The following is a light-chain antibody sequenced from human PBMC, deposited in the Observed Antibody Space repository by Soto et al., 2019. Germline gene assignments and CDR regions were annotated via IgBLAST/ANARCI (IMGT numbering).Light chain of an antibody. CDR2: DVN. J-gene: IGLJ2*01. CDR3: TSWTTSTTMK. CDR1: SSDVGAYNY. V-gene: IGLV2-14*01. Sequence: QSVLTQPASVSGSPGQSITISCTGTSSDVGAYNYVSWYQQHPGKAPKLMIYDVNIRPSGVSNRFSGSKSGNTASLTTSGLQAEDEADYYCTSWTTSTTMKFGGGTK.